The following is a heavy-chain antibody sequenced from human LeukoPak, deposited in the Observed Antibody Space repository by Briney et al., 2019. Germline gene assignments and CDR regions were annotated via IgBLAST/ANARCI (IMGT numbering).Heavy chain of an antibody. CDR1: RFIFSSYN. Sequence: GGSLRLSCAASRFIFSSYNMNWVRQAPGKGLEWVSSISSSSSYIYYADSVKGRFTISRDNAKNSLYLQMNSLRAEDTAVYYCARDVGSTVVTNPFDYWGQGTLVTVSS. V-gene: IGHV3-21*01. CDR3: ARDVGSTVVTNPFDY. J-gene: IGHJ4*02. D-gene: IGHD4-23*01. CDR2: ISSSSSYI.